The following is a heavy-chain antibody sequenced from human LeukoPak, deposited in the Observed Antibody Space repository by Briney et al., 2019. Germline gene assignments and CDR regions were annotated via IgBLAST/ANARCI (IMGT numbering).Heavy chain of an antibody. V-gene: IGHV1-2*02. CDR2: INPNSGGT. D-gene: IGHD3-9*01. CDR3: ARGADILTGYSPFDY. Sequence: ASVKVSCKASGYTFTGYYMHWLRQAPGQGLEWMGWINPNSGGTNYAQKFQGRVTMTRDTSISTAYMELSRLRSDDTAVYYCARGADILTGYSPFDYWGQGTLVTVSS. J-gene: IGHJ4*02. CDR1: GYTFTGYY.